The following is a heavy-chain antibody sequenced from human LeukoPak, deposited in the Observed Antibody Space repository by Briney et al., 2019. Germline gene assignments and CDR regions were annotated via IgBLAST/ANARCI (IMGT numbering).Heavy chain of an antibody. CDR3: ARDKQTYSSGWAQSFDY. CDR1: GYTFTSYG. J-gene: IGHJ4*02. V-gene: IGHV1-18*01. CDR2: ISAYNGNT. Sequence: ASVKVSCKASGYTFTSYGISWVRQAPGQGLEWMGWISAYNGNTNYAQKLQGRVTMTTDTSTSTAYTELRSLRSDDTAVYYCARDKQTYSSGWAQSFDYWGQGTLVTVSS. D-gene: IGHD6-19*01.